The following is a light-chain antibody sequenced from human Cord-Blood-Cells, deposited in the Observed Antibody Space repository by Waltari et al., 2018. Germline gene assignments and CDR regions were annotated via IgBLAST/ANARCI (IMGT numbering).Light chain of an antibody. CDR3: CSYAGSYVV. Sequence: QSALTQPRSVSGSPGQSVTISCTGTSSDVGGYNYVSWYQQHPGKAPKLMIYVVSKRPSGVPGRFSGSKSGNTASLTISGLQAEDEADYYGCSYAGSYVVFGGGTKLTVL. CDR1: SSDVGGYNY. CDR2: VVS. V-gene: IGLV2-11*01. J-gene: IGLJ2*01.